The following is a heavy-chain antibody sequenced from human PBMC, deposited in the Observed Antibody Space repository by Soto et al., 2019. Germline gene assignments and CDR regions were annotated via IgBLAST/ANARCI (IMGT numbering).Heavy chain of an antibody. V-gene: IGHV4-31*03. CDR2: IDNSATT. J-gene: IGHJ5*02. Sequence: QVQLQESGPGLVKPSQTLSLSCTVSGGSISTGGYYWRWIRQHPGKGLEWIGYIDNSATTYYNPSLKSRLKISVDTSKNQFYLKLSSVTVADTAVYYCAREPAPWGQCALVTVSS. CDR1: GGSISTGGYY. CDR3: AREPAP.